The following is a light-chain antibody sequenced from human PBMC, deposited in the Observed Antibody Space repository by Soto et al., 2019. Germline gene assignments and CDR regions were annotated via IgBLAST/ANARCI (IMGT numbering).Light chain of an antibody. Sequence: QLVLTQSSSASASLGSSVNLTCTVSSGHSSYIIAWHQQQPGKAPRYLMKLEGSGSYNKGSGVPDRFSGSSSGADRYLPIPNLQFEDEADYYCETWDSNTRVFGGGTKLTVL. CDR3: ETWDSNTRV. V-gene: IGLV4-60*02. CDR2: LEGSGSY. CDR1: SGHSSYI. J-gene: IGLJ3*02.